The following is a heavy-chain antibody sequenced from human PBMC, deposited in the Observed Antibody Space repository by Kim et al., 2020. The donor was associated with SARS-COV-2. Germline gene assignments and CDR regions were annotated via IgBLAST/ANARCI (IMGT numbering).Heavy chain of an antibody. CDR2: ISGSGSST. J-gene: IGHJ3*02. CDR1: GFTFSSYG. D-gene: IGHD2-2*01. V-gene: IGHV3-23*01. CDR3: AKDVVVVPAARSNAFDI. Sequence: GGSLRLSCAASGFTFSSYGMSWVRQAPGKGLEWVAAISGSGSSTYYADSVKGRFTISRDNSKNTLYLQMNSLRAEDTAVYYCAKDVVVVPAARSNAFDIWGQGTTGTVSS.